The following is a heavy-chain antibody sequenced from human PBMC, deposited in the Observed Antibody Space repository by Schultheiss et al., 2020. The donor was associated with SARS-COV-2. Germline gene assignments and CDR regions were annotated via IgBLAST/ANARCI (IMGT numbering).Heavy chain of an antibody. CDR3: AIRGGPYYYDSSGYPLGY. CDR2: ISSSSSYI. J-gene: IGHJ4*02. Sequence: GGSLRLSCAASGFTFSNAWMNWVRQAPGKGLEWVSSISSSSSYIYYADSVKGRFTISRDNAKNSLYLQMNSLRAEDTAVYYCAIRGGPYYYDSSGYPLGYWGQGTLVTVSS. CDR1: GFTFSNAW. D-gene: IGHD3-22*01. V-gene: IGHV3-21*01.